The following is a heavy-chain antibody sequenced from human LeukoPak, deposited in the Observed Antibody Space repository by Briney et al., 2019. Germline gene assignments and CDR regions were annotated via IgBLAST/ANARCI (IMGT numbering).Heavy chain of an antibody. CDR3: ARGFLASNYNWFAP. V-gene: IGHV4-34*01. J-gene: IGHJ5*02. CDR2: INQSGTT. D-gene: IGHD1-1*01. CDR1: GGSFSGYL. Sequence: PSETLSLTCSVYGGSFSGYLWSWIRQAPGKGLEWIGEINQSGTTKYNPSLETRLTISVDRPKNQFSLNLSSVTAADTAVYYCARGFLASNYNWFAPWGQGTLVTVSS.